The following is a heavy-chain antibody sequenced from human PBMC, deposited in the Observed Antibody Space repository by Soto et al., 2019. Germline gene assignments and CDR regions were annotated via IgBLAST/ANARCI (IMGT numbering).Heavy chain of an antibody. Sequence: GGSLRLSCAASGFTFSSYAMHWVRQAPGKGLEWVAVISYDGSNKYYADSVKGRFTISRDNSKNTLYLQMNSLRAEDTAVYYCARDQRYFDWLLSGYYYYGMDVWGQGTTVTVSS. V-gene: IGHV3-30-3*01. D-gene: IGHD3-9*01. CDR3: ARDQRYFDWLLSGYYYYGMDV. J-gene: IGHJ6*02. CDR1: GFTFSSYA. CDR2: ISYDGSNK.